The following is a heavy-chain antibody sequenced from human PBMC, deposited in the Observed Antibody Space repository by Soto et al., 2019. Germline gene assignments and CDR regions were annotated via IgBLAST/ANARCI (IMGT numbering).Heavy chain of an antibody. D-gene: IGHD6-6*01. V-gene: IGHV1-3*01. CDR3: AREGSSGPCYYYGMDV. Sequence: ASVKVSCKASGYTFTSYAMHWVRQAPGQRLEWMGWINAGNGNTKYSQKFQGRVTITRDTSASTAYMELSSLRSEDTAVYYCAREGSSGPCYYYGMDVWGQGTTVTVSS. CDR2: INAGNGNT. J-gene: IGHJ6*02. CDR1: GYTFTSYA.